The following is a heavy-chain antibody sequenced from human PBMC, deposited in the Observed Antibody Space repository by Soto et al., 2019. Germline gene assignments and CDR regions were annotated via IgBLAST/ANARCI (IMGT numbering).Heavy chain of an antibody. CDR2: IGTAGDT. Sequence: PGGSLRLSCAASGFTFSSYDMHWVRQATGKGLEWVSAIGTAGDTYYPGSVKGRFTISRENAKNSLYLQMNSLRAEDTAVYYCARDGSRWGSPSYYYYGMDVWGQGTTVTVSS. D-gene: IGHD3-16*02. CDR3: ARDGSRWGSPSYYYYGMDV. V-gene: IGHV3-13*01. J-gene: IGHJ6*02. CDR1: GFTFSSYD.